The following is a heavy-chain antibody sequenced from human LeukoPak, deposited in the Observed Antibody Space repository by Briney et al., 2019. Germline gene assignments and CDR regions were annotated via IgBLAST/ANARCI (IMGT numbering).Heavy chain of an antibody. D-gene: IGHD1-26*01. CDR2: ISGSGGST. V-gene: IGHV3-23*01. Sequence: GGSQRLSCAASGFTFSSYAMSWVRQAPGKGLEWVSAISGSGGSTYYADSVKGRFTISRDNSKNTLYLQMNSLRAEDTAVYYCARGPVYFNSGTIVFFDYWGQGTLVTVSS. CDR1: GFTFSSYA. J-gene: IGHJ4*02. CDR3: ARGPVYFNSGTIVFFDY.